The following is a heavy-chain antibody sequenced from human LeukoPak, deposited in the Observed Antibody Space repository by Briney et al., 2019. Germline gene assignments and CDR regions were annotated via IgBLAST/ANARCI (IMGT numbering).Heavy chain of an antibody. CDR1: GGSISSNTYF. D-gene: IGHD5/OR15-5a*01. CDR2: IRYSGST. V-gene: IGHV4-39*01. CDR3: ATSDTVSTYNWFDP. J-gene: IGHJ5*02. Sequence: SETLSLTCNVSGGSISSNTYFWGWIRRPPGKGLEWIRSIRYSGSTYYNPSLKSRVTISVDTSKNQFSPNLSSLTAADTAVYYCATSDTVSTYNWFDPWGQGTLVTVS.